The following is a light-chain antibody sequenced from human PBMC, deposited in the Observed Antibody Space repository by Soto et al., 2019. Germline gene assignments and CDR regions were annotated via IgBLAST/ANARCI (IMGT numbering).Light chain of an antibody. J-gene: IGKJ2*01. CDR1: QSVSSD. CDR2: SAS. V-gene: IGKV3-15*01. CDR3: QQYYSSPNT. Sequence: EIVMTQSPATLSVSPGERATLSCRASQSVSSDLAWYQQKPGQAPRLLIHSASTRATGIPARFRGSGSGTEFTLTISSLQYEDFAVYHCQQYYSSPNTFGQGTKLEI.